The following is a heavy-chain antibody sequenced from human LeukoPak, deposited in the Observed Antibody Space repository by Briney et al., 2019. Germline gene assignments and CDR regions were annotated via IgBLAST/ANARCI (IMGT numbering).Heavy chain of an antibody. CDR1: SGSISTYY. V-gene: IGHV4-59*01. Sequence: PSETLSLTCTVSSGSISTYYWSWIRQSPGKGLEWIGYIYYSGSTYYNPSLKSRVTISIDTSKKQFSLRLNSMTAADTAVYYCARWLSGAVNFDVWGPGTLVTVPS. CDR2: IYYSGST. CDR3: ARWLSGAVNFDV. D-gene: IGHD3-22*01. J-gene: IGHJ4*02.